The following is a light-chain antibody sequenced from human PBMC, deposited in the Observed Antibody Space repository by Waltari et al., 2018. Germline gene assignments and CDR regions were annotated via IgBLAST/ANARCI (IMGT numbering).Light chain of an antibody. J-gene: IGLJ3*02. CDR2: QDT. V-gene: IGLV3-1*01. Sequence: SFDLTQPPAVSALPGQPSSATYSRVKCGNNNIYWYQQKPGKSPVLLIYQDTKRPSGVPERFSGSNSGNTATLTISGTHVLDETDYYCQAWDSSLGVVFGGGTKLTVL. CDR3: QAWDSSLGVV. CDR1: KCGNNN.